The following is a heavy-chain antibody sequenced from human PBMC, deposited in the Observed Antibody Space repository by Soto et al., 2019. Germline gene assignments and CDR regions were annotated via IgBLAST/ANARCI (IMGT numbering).Heavy chain of an antibody. J-gene: IGHJ4*02. V-gene: IGHV2-26*01. CDR2: IFSNDAK. Sequence: SGPTLVNPTETLTLTCTVSGFSLSNARMSVSWIRQPPGKALEWLAHIFSNDAKSYSASLKNRLTISKDTSKSQVVLTMTKMDPVDTETYSCAPIRGWGWLGPNDYWGQGTLVTVSS. CDR3: APIRGWGWLGPNDY. D-gene: IGHD5-12*01. CDR1: GFSLSNARMS.